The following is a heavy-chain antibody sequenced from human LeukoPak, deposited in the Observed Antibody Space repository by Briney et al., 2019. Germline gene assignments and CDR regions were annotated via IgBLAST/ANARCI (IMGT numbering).Heavy chain of an antibody. Sequence: PSETLSLTCAVYGGSFSGYYWSWIRQPPGKGLGWIGEINHSGSTNYNPSLKSRVTISVDTSKNQFSLKLSSVTAADTAVYYCARLHRKYCSSTSCYAGYFDYWGQGTLVTVSS. CDR1: GGSFSGYY. CDR2: INHSGST. CDR3: ARLHRKYCSSTSCYAGYFDY. J-gene: IGHJ4*02. D-gene: IGHD2-2*01. V-gene: IGHV4-34*01.